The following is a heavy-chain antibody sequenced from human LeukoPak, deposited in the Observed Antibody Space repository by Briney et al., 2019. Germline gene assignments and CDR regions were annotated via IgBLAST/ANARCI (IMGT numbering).Heavy chain of an antibody. D-gene: IGHD2-21*02. CDR1: GFTFCSYA. CDR3: AKESLRSPNSFDY. Sequence: GGSLRLSCAASGFTFCSYAMSWVRQAPGKGLKWVSAIGSDDTPYYADSVKGRFTISRDNSKNTAYLQMNSLRAEDTAVYYCAKESLRSPNSFDYWGLGTLVTVSS. J-gene: IGHJ4*02. CDR2: IGSDDTP. V-gene: IGHV3-23*01.